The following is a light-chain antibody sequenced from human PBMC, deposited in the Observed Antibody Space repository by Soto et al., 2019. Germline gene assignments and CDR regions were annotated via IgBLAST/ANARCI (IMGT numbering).Light chain of an antibody. CDR2: DDS. Sequence: SYELTQPPSVSVAPGQTARITCGGNNIGSKSVHRYQQKPGQAPVLVVYDDSDRPSGIPERFSGSNSGNTATLTISRVEAGDEADYYCQVWDSSSDLAVFGGGTKLTVL. CDR3: QVWDSSSDLAV. CDR1: NIGSKS. V-gene: IGLV3-21*02. J-gene: IGLJ3*02.